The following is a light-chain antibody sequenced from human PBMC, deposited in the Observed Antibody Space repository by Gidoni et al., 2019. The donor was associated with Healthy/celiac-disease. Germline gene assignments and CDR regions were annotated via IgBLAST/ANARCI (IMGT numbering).Light chain of an antibody. CDR1: NIGSKN. Sequence: SYELTQPLSVSVAVGQTARITCGGNNIGSKNVHWYQQKPGQAPVLVIYRDSNRPSGIPERFSGANSGNTATLTISRAQAGDEADYYCQVWDSSTLWVFGGGTKLTVL. CDR3: QVWDSSTLWV. CDR2: RDS. V-gene: IGLV3-9*01. J-gene: IGLJ3*02.